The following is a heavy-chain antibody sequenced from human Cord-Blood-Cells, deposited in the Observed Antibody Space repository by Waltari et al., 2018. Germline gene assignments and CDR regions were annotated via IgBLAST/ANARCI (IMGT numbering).Heavy chain of an antibody. D-gene: IGHD1-26*01. Sequence: EVQLVESGGGLVQPGGSLRLSCAASGFTFSSYDMHWVRQATGKGLEWVSAIGTAGDTYYPGSVEGRFTISRENAKNSLYLQMNSLRAGDTAVYYCASSSGSYGGVAFDIWGQGTMVTVSS. CDR1: GFTFSSYD. CDR2: IGTAGDT. CDR3: ASSSGSYGGVAFDI. V-gene: IGHV3-13*01. J-gene: IGHJ3*02.